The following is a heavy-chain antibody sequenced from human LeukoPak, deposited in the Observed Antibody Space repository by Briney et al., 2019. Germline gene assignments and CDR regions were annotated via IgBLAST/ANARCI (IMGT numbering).Heavy chain of an antibody. J-gene: IGHJ5*01. CDR3: VIDHPHPDRWSDAFDS. CDR2: IRQDGTEK. V-gene: IGHV3-7*01. CDR1: GFAGFSFSDYW. D-gene: IGHD1-14*01. Sequence: GGSLRLSCAASGFAGFSFSDYWTSWVRQTPGKGLEWVAVIRQDGTEKYYADSVKGRFTISRDNAKSSVSLQMNSLRAEDAAVYYCVIDHPHPDRWSDAFDSWGQGTLVTVSS.